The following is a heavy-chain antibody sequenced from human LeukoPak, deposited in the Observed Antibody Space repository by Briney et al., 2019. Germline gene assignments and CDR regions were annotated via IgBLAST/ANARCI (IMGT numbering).Heavy chain of an antibody. V-gene: IGHV4-34*01. J-gene: IGHJ6*03. Sequence: SETLSLTCAVYGGSFSGYYWSWIRQPPGKGLEWIGEIYHSGSTNYNPSLKSRVTISVDKSKNQFSLKLSSVTAADTAVYYCAREGIAAAGTSLYYYYYYYMDVWGKGTTVTVSS. CDR2: IYHSGST. CDR1: GGSFSGYY. CDR3: AREGIAAAGTSLYYYYYYYMDV. D-gene: IGHD6-13*01.